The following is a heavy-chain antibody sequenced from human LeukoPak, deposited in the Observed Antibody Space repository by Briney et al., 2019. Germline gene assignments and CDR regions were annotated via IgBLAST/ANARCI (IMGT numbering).Heavy chain of an antibody. J-gene: IGHJ5*02. D-gene: IGHD6-13*01. Sequence: SETLSLTYTVSGGSISSSSYYWGWIRQPPGKGLEWIGSIYYSGSTYYNPSLKSRVTISVDTSKNQFSLKLSSVTAADTAVYYCARAGGAYSSRSNWFDPWGQGTLVTVSS. CDR2: IYYSGST. CDR1: GGSISSSSYY. V-gene: IGHV4-39*07. CDR3: ARAGGAYSSRSNWFDP.